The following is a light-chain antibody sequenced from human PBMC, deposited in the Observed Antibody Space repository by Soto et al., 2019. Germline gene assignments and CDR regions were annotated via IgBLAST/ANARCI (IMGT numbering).Light chain of an antibody. Sequence: DIQMTQSPSSLSASVGDRVTVTCRGSQSINSYLNWYQQKPGKAPTLLIYSESSLQHGVPSRFSGSGSGTEFMLSISSLQPEDCATYSCQQTCNTPDTFGEGTKLEIK. J-gene: IGKJ2*01. V-gene: IGKV1-39*01. CDR1: QSINSY. CDR3: QQTCNTPDT. CDR2: SES.